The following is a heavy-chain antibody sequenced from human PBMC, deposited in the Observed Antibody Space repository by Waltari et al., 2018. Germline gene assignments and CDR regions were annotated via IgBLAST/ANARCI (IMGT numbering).Heavy chain of an antibody. J-gene: IGHJ4*02. CDR1: GGTLSSYT. CDR2: IIPILGVA. V-gene: IGHV1-69*02. D-gene: IGHD2-21*01. Sequence: VQRVQSGAEGKKEGSSGKGCCKASGGTLSSYTISGVRQAPGQGLEWMGRIIPILGVANYEQKFQCRVTITADKSSSTAYMVLSNLRAEDSAVYYCAPCGCARCSYDYWGQGTLVTVSS. CDR3: APCGCARCSYDY.